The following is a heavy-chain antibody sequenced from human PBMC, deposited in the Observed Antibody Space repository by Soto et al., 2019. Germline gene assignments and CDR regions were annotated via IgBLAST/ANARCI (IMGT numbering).Heavy chain of an antibody. CDR1: GGTFSSYA. V-gene: IGHV1-69*12. D-gene: IGHD6-19*01. CDR3: ARTIAVAGTENYYYYYGIDV. Sequence: QVQLVQSGAEVKKPGSSVKVSCKASGGTFSSYAISWVRQAPGQGLEWMGGIIPIFGTANYAQKFQGRVTITADESTSTAFMELSSLRSEETAVYYCARTIAVAGTENYYYYYGIDVWGQGPTFTVSS. J-gene: IGHJ6*02. CDR2: IIPIFGTA.